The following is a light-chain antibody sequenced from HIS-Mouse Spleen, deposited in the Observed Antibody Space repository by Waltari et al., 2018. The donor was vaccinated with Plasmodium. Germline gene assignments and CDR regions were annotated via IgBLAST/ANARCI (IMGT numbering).Light chain of an antibody. CDR3: CSYAGSSTFV. Sequence: QSALTQPASVSGSPGQSITISCTGTSSDVGSYNLFSWYQQPPGKAPKLMIYEGSKRPSGVSNRFYGSKSGNTASLTISGLQAEDEADYYCCSYAGSSTFVFGGGTKLTVL. CDR2: EGS. CDR1: SSDVGSYNL. V-gene: IGLV2-23*03. J-gene: IGLJ3*02.